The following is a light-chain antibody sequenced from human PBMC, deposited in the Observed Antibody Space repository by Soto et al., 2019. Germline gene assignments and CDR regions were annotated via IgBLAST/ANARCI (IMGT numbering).Light chain of an antibody. V-gene: IGLV1-40*01. CDR3: QSYDSSLSGVV. J-gene: IGLJ3*02. CDR2: GNT. Sequence: QSVLTQPPSVSGAPGQRVTISCTGSSSNIGAGYDVHWHQLLPGTAPKLLIYGNTNRPSGVPDRFSGSKSGTSASLAITGLQAENEANYYCQSYDSSLSGVVVGGGTKRTVL. CDR1: SSNIGAGYD.